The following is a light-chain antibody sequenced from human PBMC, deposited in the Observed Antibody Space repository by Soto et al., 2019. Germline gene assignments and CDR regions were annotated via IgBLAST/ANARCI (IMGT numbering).Light chain of an antibody. CDR1: QTISSN. Sequence: EIVMTQSPATLSVSAGDRATLACRASQTISSNLAWYQQRPGQAPRLLIYGASTSATGISARFSGRGSGTEFTLTITNLQSEDFAVYYCQQYNNWPPYTFGQGTKLE. CDR2: GAS. J-gene: IGKJ2*01. V-gene: IGKV3-15*01. CDR3: QQYNNWPPYT.